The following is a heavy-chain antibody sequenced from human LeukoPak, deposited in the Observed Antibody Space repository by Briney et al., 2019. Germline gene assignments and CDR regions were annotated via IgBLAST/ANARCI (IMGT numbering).Heavy chain of an antibody. Sequence: GGSLRLSCAASGFTFSGYLMSLVRQAPGKGLEWVANIKEEGSEKYYVDSVKGRFIISRDNAKNSLYLQMNSLRAEDTDVYYCARDSSAAPHSYWGQGTLVTVSS. V-gene: IGHV3-7*01. CDR3: ARDSSAAPHSY. CDR1: GFTFSGYL. CDR2: IKEEGSEK. D-gene: IGHD2-15*01. J-gene: IGHJ4*02.